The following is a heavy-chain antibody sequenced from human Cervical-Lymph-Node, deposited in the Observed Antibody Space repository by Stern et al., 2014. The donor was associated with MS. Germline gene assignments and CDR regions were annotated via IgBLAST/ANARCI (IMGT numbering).Heavy chain of an antibody. CDR3: ARGYSGYIIDR. D-gene: IGHD5-12*01. CDR2: MSYDGRNK. CDR1: GFTLGSYV. Sequence: QVQLVQSGGGVVQPGRSLRVSCAASGFTLGSYVMHWVRQAPGKGREWVAVMSYDGRNKHYADSVKGRFTISRDKFNNTLHLQMSSLRPEDTGVYSCARGYSGYIIDRWGQGTLVTVTS. J-gene: IGHJ5*02. V-gene: IGHV3-30*04.